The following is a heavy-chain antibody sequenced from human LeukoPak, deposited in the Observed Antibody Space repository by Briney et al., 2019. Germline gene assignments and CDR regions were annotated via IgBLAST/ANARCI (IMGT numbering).Heavy chain of an antibody. CDR3: ARTLDTALTS. V-gene: IGHV4-61*08. CDR1: GGSVSSSGYS. Sequence: SETLSLTCTVSGGSVSSSGYSCNWIRQPPGKSLEWIGYTYCSGRTNYNPSLKSRVTISLDTSKNQFSLRLTSVTAADTAVYYCARTLDTALTSWGQGTLVTVSS. D-gene: IGHD5-18*01. J-gene: IGHJ5*02. CDR2: TYCSGRT.